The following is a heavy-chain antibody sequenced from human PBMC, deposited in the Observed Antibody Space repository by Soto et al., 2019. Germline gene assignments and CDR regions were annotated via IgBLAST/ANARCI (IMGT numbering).Heavy chain of an antibody. V-gene: IGHV4-30-4*01. Sequence: SETLSLTCTVSGGSISSGDYYWSWIRQPPGKGLEWIGYIYYSGSTYYNPSLKSRVTISVDTSKNQFSLKLSSVTAADTAVYYCARQVIVVVTSGGWFDPWGQGTLVTVSS. D-gene: IGHD3-22*01. CDR2: IYYSGST. CDR1: GGSISSGDYY. CDR3: ARQVIVVVTSGGWFDP. J-gene: IGHJ5*02.